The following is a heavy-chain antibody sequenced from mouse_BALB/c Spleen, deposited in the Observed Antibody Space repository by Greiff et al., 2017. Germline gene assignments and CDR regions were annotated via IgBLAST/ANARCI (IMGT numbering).Heavy chain of an antibody. J-gene: IGHJ3*01. Sequence: EVQLQESGAELVRSGASVKLSCTASGFNIKDYYMHWVKQRPEQGLEWIGWIDPENGDTEYAPKFQGKATMTADTSSNTAYLQLSSLTSEDTAVYYCNAGPAMITTSAYWGQGTLVTVSA. CDR1: GFNIKDYY. CDR2: IDPENGDT. CDR3: NAGPAMITTSAY. V-gene: IGHV14-4*02. D-gene: IGHD2-4*01.